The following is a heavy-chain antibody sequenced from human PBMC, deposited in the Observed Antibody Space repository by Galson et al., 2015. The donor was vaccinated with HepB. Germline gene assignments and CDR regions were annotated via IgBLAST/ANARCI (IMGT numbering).Heavy chain of an antibody. J-gene: IGHJ5*02. CDR3: AKSRTGYSSLANWFDP. CDR2: ISYDGSNK. Sequence: SLRLSCAASGFTFSSYGMHWVRQAPGKGLEWVAVISYDGSNKYYADSVKGRFTISRDNSKNTLYLQMNSLRAEDTAVYYCAKSRTGYSSLANWFDPWGQGTLVTVSS. V-gene: IGHV3-30*18. CDR1: GFTFSSYG. D-gene: IGHD6-19*01.